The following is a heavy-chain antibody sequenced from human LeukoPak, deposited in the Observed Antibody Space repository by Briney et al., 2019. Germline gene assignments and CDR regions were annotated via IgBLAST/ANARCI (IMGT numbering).Heavy chain of an antibody. J-gene: IGHJ3*02. Sequence: SQTLSLTCTVSGDSISSGNYYWTWIRQSAGKGLEWIGRIHTSGNINYNPSLKSQVTISIDTSKNQFSLNLNLVTAADTAVYRARDRAGDSFDIWGQGTLVTVSS. D-gene: IGHD7-27*01. V-gene: IGHV4-61*02. CDR1: GDSISSGNYY. CDR3: ARDRAGDSFDI. CDR2: IHTSGNI.